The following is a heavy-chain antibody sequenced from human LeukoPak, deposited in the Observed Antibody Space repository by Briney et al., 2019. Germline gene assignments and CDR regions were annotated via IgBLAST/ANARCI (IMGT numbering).Heavy chain of an antibody. J-gene: IGHJ5*02. CDR1: GGSISSYY. CDR2: IYYSGST. D-gene: IGHD6-13*01. CDR3: AXXSPGXQQLLXXXXWFDP. V-gene: IGHV4-59*01. Sequence: SETLSLTCTVSGGSISSYYWSWIRQPPGKGLEWIGYIYYSGSTNYNPSLKSRVTISVDTSKNQFSLKLSSVTAADTAVYYCAXXSPGXQQLLXXXXWFDPWGQGTLVTVSS.